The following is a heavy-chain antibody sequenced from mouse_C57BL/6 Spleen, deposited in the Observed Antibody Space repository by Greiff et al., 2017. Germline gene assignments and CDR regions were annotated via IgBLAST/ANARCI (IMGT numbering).Heavy chain of an antibody. CDR2: IDPSDSYT. V-gene: IGHV1-69*01. J-gene: IGHJ4*01. CDR1: GYTFTSYW. CDR3: ARFSSGSYYYAMDY. D-gene: IGHD3-2*02. Sequence: VQLQQPGAELVMPGASVKLSCKASGYTFTSYWMHWVKQRPGQGLEWIGEIDPSDSYTNYNQKFKGKSTLTVDKSSSTAYMQLSSLTSEDSAVYYCARFSSGSYYYAMDYWGQGTSVTVSS.